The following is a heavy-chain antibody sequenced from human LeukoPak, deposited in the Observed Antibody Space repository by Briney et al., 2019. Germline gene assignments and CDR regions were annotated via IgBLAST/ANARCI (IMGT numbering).Heavy chain of an antibody. CDR2: IYSGGST. V-gene: IGHV3-53*01. J-gene: IGHJ4*02. CDR1: GFTVSSNY. CDR3: ARRYCSGGSCYFDY. D-gene: IGHD2-15*01. Sequence: GGSLRLSCAASGFTVSSNYMSWVRQAPGKGLEWVSVIYSGGSTYYADSVKGRFTISRDNSKNTLYLQMNSLRAEDTAVYYCARRYCSGGSCYFDYWAREPWSPSPQ.